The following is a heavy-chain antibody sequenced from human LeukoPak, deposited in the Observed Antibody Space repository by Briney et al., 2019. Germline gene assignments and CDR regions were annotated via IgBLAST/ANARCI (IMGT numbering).Heavy chain of an antibody. J-gene: IGHJ4*02. CDR1: GFTFSSYS. D-gene: IGHD3-22*01. Sequence: GGALRLSCAASGFTFSSYSTNWVRQAPGQGLEWGSYISSSSSTIYSADSVKGRFTISRDNAKNSLYLQMNSLRDEDTAVYYCARDWPYYYDSSGHKMDYFDYWGQGTLVTVSS. CDR2: ISSSSSTI. CDR3: ARDWPYYYDSSGHKMDYFDY. V-gene: IGHV3-48*02.